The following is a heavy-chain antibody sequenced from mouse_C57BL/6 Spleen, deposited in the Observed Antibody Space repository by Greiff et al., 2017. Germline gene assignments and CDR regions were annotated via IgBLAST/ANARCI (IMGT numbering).Heavy chain of an antibody. CDR1: GYTFTSYW. Sequence: QVQLQQPGAELLKPGASVKLSCKASGYTFTSYWMHWVKQRPGQGLEWIGMIHPNSGSTNYNEKFKSKATLTVDKSSSTAYMQLSSLTSEDSAVYYCARDYYGSSYRAYWGQGTLVTVSA. V-gene: IGHV1-64*01. J-gene: IGHJ3*01. CDR2: IHPNSGST. D-gene: IGHD1-1*01. CDR3: ARDYYGSSYRAY.